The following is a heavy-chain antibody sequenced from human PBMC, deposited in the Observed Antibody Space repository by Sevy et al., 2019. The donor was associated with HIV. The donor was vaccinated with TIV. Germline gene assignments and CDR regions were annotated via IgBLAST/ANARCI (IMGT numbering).Heavy chain of an antibody. CDR2: IRYDGSTK. J-gene: IGHJ3*01. V-gene: IGHV3-30*02. CDR1: GFTFSRYG. D-gene: IGHD3-10*01. CDR3: AKGLGMVQGALLSDDV. Sequence: GGSMRLSCAASGFTFSRYGMHWVRQAPGKGVEWVAFIRYDGSTKYYAESVKGRFIISRDNSKDTLYLQVNSLRGDDTSLYYCAKGLGMVQGALLSDDVWGQGTMVTVSS.